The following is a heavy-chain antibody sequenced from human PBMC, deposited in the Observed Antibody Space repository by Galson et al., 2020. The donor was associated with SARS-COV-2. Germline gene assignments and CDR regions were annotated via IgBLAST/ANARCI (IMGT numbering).Heavy chain of an antibody. D-gene: IGHD4-17*01. J-gene: IGHJ3*02. CDR3: ARLHYGEYAPEAFDI. Sequence: TLSLTCAVPGTSISSGSYSWNWIRQPQGKGLEWTGYISHSGGTYYNPSLKSRVTISGDRSKNQFSLRLSSVTAADTAVYYCARLHYGEYAPEAFDIWGPGTRVTVAS. CDR2: ISHSGGT. V-gene: IGHV4-30-2*01. CDR1: GTSISSGSYS.